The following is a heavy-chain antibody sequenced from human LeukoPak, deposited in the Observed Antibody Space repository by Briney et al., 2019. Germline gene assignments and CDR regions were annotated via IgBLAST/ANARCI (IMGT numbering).Heavy chain of an antibody. V-gene: IGHV3-21*01. CDR1: EFVFSSHA. Sequence: GGSLRLSCVASEFVFSSHAMIWVRQAPGKGLEWISSITRSSSYIFYAYSVRGRFTISRDNANNTLHLQMNILGGEDTAVYNVSRFFWETVNNGYYSDFWGRGTLVSV. D-gene: IGHD3-22*01. J-gene: IGHJ4*02. CDR3: SRFFWETVNNGYYSDF. CDR2: ITRSSSYI.